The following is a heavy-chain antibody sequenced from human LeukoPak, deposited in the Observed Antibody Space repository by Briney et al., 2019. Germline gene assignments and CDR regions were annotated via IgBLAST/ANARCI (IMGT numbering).Heavy chain of an antibody. CDR3: AANSADYNTLGSSYKV. CDR2: INHSGST. V-gene: IGHV4-34*01. D-gene: IGHD3-10*01. J-gene: IGHJ4*02. Sequence: SETLSLTCAVYGGSFSGYYWSWIRQPPGKGLEWIGEINHSGSTNYNPSLKSRVTISVDTSKNQFSLKLSSVTAADTALYYCAANSADYNTLGSSYKVWGQGTLVTVSS. CDR1: GGSFSGYY.